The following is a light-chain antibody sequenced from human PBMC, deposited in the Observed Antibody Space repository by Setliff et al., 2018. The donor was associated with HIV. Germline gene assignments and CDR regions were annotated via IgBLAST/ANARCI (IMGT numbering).Light chain of an antibody. Sequence: QSVLAQPASASGSPGQSITISCTGTSSDVGGYKFVSWYQQHPGKAPKLMIYEVSNRPSGVSDRFSGSKSGSTASLTISGLQAEDEADYYCGSYTSTTSYVFGSGTKVTVL. V-gene: IGLV2-14*01. CDR1: SSDVGGYKF. CDR3: GSYTSTTSYV. CDR2: EVS. J-gene: IGLJ1*01.